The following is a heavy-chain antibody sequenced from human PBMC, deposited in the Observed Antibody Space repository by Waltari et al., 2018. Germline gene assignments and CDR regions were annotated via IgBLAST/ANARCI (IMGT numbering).Heavy chain of an antibody. J-gene: IGHJ3*02. V-gene: IGHV3-7*01. D-gene: IGHD1-26*01. Sequence: EEQLVESGGDLVQPGGSLRLSCAASGFTFSSYWMTWVRQAPGKVLEWVAKIRPDGSQTSSVDSVRGRFTISRDNARKSLYLQMNSLRTEDTAVYYCARHGGSPRAEAIDIWGQGTLVTVSP. CDR3: ARHGGSPRAEAIDI. CDR2: IRPDGSQT. CDR1: GFTFSSYW.